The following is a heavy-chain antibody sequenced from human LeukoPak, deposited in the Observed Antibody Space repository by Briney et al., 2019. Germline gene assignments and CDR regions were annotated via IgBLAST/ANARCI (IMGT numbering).Heavy chain of an antibody. V-gene: IGHV1-18*04. J-gene: IGHJ4*02. Sequence: ASVKVSCKASGYTFTGYYMHWVRQAPGQGLEWMGWISAYNGNTNYAQKLQGRVTMTTDTSTSTAYMELRSLRSDDTAVYYCACNSYYYDSSGYYWALDYWGQGTLVTVSS. CDR3: ACNSYYYDSSGYYWALDY. CDR1: GYTFTGYY. CDR2: ISAYNGNT. D-gene: IGHD3-22*01.